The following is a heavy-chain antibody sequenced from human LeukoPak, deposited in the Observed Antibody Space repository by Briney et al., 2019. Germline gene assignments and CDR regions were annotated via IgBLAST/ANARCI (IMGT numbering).Heavy chain of an antibody. V-gene: IGHV3-9*01. CDR1: GFTFDDYA. CDR2: ISWNSGSI. J-gene: IGHJ3*02. D-gene: IGHD7-27*01. Sequence: PGGSLRLSCAASGFTFDDYAMHWVRQAPGKGLEWVSGISWNSGSIGYADSVKGRFTISRDNAKNSLYLQMNSLRVEDTALYYCAKTRTGDGAFDIWGQGTMVTVSS. CDR3: AKTRTGDGAFDI.